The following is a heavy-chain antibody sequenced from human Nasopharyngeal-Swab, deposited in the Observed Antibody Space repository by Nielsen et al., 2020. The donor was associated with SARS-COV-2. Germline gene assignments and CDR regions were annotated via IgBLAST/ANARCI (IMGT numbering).Heavy chain of an antibody. Sequence: SETLSLTCAVSGYSISSGYYWGRIRQPPGKGLEWIGSIYHSGSTYYNPSLKSRVTISVDTSKNQLSLKLSSGTAADTAVYYCARQAIVGATTYFDYWGQGTLVTVSS. CDR3: ARQAIVGATTYFDY. CDR1: GYSISSGYY. CDR2: IYHSGST. J-gene: IGHJ4*02. V-gene: IGHV4-38-2*01. D-gene: IGHD1-26*01.